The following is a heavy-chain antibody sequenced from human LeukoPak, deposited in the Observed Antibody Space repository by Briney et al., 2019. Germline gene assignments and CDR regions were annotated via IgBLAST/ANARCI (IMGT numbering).Heavy chain of an antibody. Sequence: GGSLRLSCAASGFTFSSYAMSWVRQAPGKGLEWVSAISGSGGSTYYADSVKGRFTISRDNSKNTLYLQMNSLRAEDTAVYYCAKASGYSSSWYLDYWGQGTLVTVSS. CDR2: ISGSGGST. D-gene: IGHD6-13*01. CDR1: GFTFSSYA. J-gene: IGHJ4*02. CDR3: AKASGYSSSWYLDY. V-gene: IGHV3-23*01.